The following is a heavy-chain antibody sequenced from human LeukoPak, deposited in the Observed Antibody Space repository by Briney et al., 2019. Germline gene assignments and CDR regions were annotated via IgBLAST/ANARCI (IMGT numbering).Heavy chain of an antibody. D-gene: IGHD6-13*01. J-gene: IGHJ5*02. CDR3: ARDPAVRVYSSSWINWFDP. Sequence: GGSLRLSCAASGFTFSSYWMHWVRQAPGKGLVWVSRINSDGSSTSYADSVKGRFTISRDNAKNTLYLQMNSLRAEDTAVYYCARDPAVRVYSSSWINWFDPWGQGTLVTVSS. CDR1: GFTFSSYW. CDR2: INSDGSST. V-gene: IGHV3-74*01.